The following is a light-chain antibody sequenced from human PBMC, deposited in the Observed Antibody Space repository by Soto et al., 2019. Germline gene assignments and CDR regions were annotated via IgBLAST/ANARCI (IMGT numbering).Light chain of an antibody. J-gene: IGKJ1*01. CDR2: DAS. CDR3: QQTYSTPQGT. V-gene: IGKV1-39*01. Sequence: DIQMTQSPSTLSASLGDRVTISCRASQSIRSWLAWYQQKPGKAPKLLIFDASTLQSGVPSRFSGRGSGTDFTLTISSLQPEDVATYYCQQTYSTPQGTFGQGTKVDIK. CDR1: QSIRSW.